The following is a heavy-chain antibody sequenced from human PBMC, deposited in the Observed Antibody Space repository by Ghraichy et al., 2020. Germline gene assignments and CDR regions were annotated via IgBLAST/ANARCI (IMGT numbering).Heavy chain of an antibody. CDR1: GFTVSSNY. V-gene: IGHV3-53*01. CDR3: ARVRYSGSYYYDY. CDR2: IYSGGST. J-gene: IGHJ4*02. D-gene: IGHD1-26*01. Sequence: GGSLRLSCAASGFTVSSNYMSWVRQAPGKGLEWVSVIYSGGSTYYADSVKGRFTISRDNSKNTLYLQMNSLRAEDTAVYHCARVRYSGSYYYDYWGQGTLVTVSS.